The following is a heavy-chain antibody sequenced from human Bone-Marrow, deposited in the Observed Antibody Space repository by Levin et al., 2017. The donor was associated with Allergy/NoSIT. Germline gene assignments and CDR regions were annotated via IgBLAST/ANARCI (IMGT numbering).Heavy chain of an antibody. CDR2: IIPIFGTA. CDR1: GGTFSSYA. D-gene: IGHD3-10*01. J-gene: IGHJ6*03. Sequence: AASVKVSCKASGGTFSSYAISWVRQAPGQGLEWMGGIIPIFGTANYAQKFQGRVTITADESTSTAYMELSSLRSEDTAVYYCARAPSVQGVIPHYSPSDYYYYMDVWGKGTTVTVSS. CDR3: ARAPSVQGVIPHYSPSDYYYYMDV. V-gene: IGHV1-69*13.